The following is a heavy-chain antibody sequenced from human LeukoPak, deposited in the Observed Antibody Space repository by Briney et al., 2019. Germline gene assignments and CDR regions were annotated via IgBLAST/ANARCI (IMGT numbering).Heavy chain of an antibody. V-gene: IGHV3-74*01. CDR3: ARGGGYSYGSFDY. D-gene: IGHD5-18*01. Sequence: GGSLRLSCAASGIIFSNYWMHWVRQARGKGLVWVSRISRDGSSTSYADSVKGRFTISRDNAKNTLYLQMNSLRAEDTAVYYCARGGGYSYGSFDYWGQGTLVTVSS. CDR1: GIIFSNYW. J-gene: IGHJ4*02. CDR2: ISRDGSST.